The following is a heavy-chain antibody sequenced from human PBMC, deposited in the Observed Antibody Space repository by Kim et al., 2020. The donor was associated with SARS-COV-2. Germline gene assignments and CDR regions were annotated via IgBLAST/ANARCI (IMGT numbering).Heavy chain of an antibody. CDR2: INHSGST. D-gene: IGHD6-19*01. CDR1: GGSFSGYY. J-gene: IGHJ4*02. V-gene: IGHV4-34*01. Sequence: SETLSLTCAVYGGSFSGYYWSWIRQPPGKGLEWIGEINHSGSTNYNPSLKSRVTISVDTSKNQFSLKLSSVTAADTAVYYCARGHSSGPYRRKNYFDYWGQGTLVTVSS. CDR3: ARGHSSGPYRRKNYFDY.